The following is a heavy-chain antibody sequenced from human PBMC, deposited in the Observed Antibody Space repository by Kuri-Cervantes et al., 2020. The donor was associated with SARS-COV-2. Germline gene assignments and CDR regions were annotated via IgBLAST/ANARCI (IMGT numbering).Heavy chain of an antibody. CDR1: GFTFSSYE. CDR2: ISSSGSTI. Sequence: GGSLRLSCAASGFTFSSYEMNWVRQAPGKGLEWVSYISSSGSTIYYADSVKGRFTISRDNAKNSLYLQMNSLRAEDTAVYYCAREGYYEPTDMDVWDQGTTVTVSS. J-gene: IGHJ6*02. CDR3: AREGYYEPTDMDV. D-gene: IGHD3-22*01. V-gene: IGHV3-48*03.